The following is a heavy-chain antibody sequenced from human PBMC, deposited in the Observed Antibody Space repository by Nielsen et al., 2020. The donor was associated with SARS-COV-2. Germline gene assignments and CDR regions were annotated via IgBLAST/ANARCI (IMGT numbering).Heavy chain of an antibody. D-gene: IGHD1-26*01. CDR2: ISYDGSNK. V-gene: IGHV3-30*03. CDR1: GFTFSSYG. Sequence: GGSLRLSCAASGFTFSSYGMHWVRQAPGKGLEWVAVISYDGSNKYYADSVKGRFTISRDNSKNTLYLQMNSLRGEDTAVYYCAREGLGSTYYMDVWGEGTTVSVSS. J-gene: IGHJ6*03. CDR3: AREGLGSTYYMDV.